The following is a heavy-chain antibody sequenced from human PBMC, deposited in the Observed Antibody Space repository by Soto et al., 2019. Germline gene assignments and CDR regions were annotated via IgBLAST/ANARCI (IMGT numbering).Heavy chain of an antibody. CDR1: GGSISSYY. CDR3: ARDGGSGWYRDFDY. Sequence: SETLSLTCTVSGGSISSYYWSWIRQPPGKGLEWMGWIYYSGSTNYNPSLKSRVTISVDTSKNKYSLKLSSVTAADTAVYYCARDGGSGWYRDFDYWGQGTLVTVSS. CDR2: IYYSGST. D-gene: IGHD6-19*01. J-gene: IGHJ4*02. V-gene: IGHV4-59*12.